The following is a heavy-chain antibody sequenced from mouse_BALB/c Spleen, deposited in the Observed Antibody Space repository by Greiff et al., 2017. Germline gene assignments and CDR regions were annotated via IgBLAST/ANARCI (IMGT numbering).Heavy chain of an antibody. V-gene: IGHV1-14*01. J-gene: IGHJ2*01. Sequence: VQLQQSGPELVKPGASVKMSCKASGYTFTSYVMHWVKQKPGQGLEWIGYINPYNDGTKYNEKFKGKATLTSDKSSSTAYMELSSLTSEDSAVYDCARGQTTVVAPYFDYWGQGTTLTVSS. CDR2: INPYNDGT. CDR1: GYTFTSYV. D-gene: IGHD1-1*01. CDR3: ARGQTTVVAPYFDY.